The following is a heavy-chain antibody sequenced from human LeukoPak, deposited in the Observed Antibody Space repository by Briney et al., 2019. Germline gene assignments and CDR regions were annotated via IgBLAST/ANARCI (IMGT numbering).Heavy chain of an antibody. V-gene: IGHV3-23*01. D-gene: IGHD2-15*01. Sequence: GPCLRPAYAAYSSTFSSDATSSARHAARGWRGWVSAVSGGGANTKYAHCVEDRFTISRDNSKNTLYLQVNSLRAEDTAVYYCAKGVGWSGGTCYSGHGMDVWGQGTTATVSS. CDR3: AKGVGWSGGTCYSGHGMDV. CDR1: SSTFSSDA. CDR2: VSGGGANT. J-gene: IGHJ6*02.